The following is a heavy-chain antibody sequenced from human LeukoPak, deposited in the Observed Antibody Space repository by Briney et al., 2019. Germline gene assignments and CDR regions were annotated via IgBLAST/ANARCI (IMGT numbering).Heavy chain of an antibody. CDR1: GFTFSSYA. Sequence: GGSLRLSCAASGFTFSSYAMSWVRQAPGKGLEWVSAISGSGGSTYYADSVKGRFTISRDNSKNTLYLQMNSLRAEDTAVYYCAKDGTVVVSLNRLDPWGQGTLVTVSS. CDR2: ISGSGGST. V-gene: IGHV3-23*01. J-gene: IGHJ5*02. CDR3: AKDGTVVVSLNRLDP. D-gene: IGHD2-21*01.